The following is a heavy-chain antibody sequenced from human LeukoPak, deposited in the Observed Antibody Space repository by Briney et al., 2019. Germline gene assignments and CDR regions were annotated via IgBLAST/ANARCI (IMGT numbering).Heavy chain of an antibody. Sequence: SETLSLTCTVSGGSISAYYWSWIRQPPGKGLEWIGYIHYSGTTNYYPSLKSRVTIALDTSKNQFSLKLNSVTAADTAVYYCAMSPAFAAVDAFDIWGQGTMVTVSS. CDR3: AMSPAFAAVDAFDI. J-gene: IGHJ3*02. V-gene: IGHV4-59*12. CDR1: GGSISAYY. CDR2: IHYSGTT. D-gene: IGHD3-3*02.